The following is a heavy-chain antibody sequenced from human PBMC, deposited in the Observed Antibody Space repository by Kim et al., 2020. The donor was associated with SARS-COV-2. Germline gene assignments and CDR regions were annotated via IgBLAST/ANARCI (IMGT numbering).Heavy chain of an antibody. Sequence: NYAQNLQGRVTLTTDTATSTAFLELRSLRSDDTVVYFCARDRGYGDDTFDYWGQGTLVTVSS. D-gene: IGHD4-17*01. CDR3: ARDRGYGDDTFDY. V-gene: IGHV1-18*01. J-gene: IGHJ4*02.